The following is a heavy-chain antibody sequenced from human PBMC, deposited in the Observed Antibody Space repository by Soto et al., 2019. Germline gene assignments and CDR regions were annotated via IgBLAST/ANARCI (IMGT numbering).Heavy chain of an antibody. Sequence: QVQLHQWGAGLLKPSETLSLACSIYSGSFSGYYWSWIRQSPGKGLEWIGEISQSGHTNYSPSLKSRVSVSIDTSKKQFSLNLASVSAADTAVYYCARAPKVSGSSQTRPDFWGQGTLVTVSS. D-gene: IGHD6-6*01. CDR3: ARAPKVSGSSQTRPDF. CDR2: ISQSGHT. V-gene: IGHV4-34*01. CDR1: SGSFSGYY. J-gene: IGHJ4*02.